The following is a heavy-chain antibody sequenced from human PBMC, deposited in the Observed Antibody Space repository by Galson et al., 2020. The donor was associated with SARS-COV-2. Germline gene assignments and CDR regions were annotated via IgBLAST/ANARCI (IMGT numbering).Heavy chain of an antibody. CDR1: GGSISNDYY. Sequence: SQTLSLTCTVSGGSISNDYYWTWIRQSPGKGLEWIGYIYYSGSTYYTPSLKSRLAMSVDTSNNQFSLKLISVTAADTAVYYCARGSASTEPYYFDYWGQGTLVTVSS. D-gene: IGHD1-26*01. CDR2: IYYSGST. J-gene: IGHJ4*02. V-gene: IGHV4-30-4*01. CDR3: ARGSASTEPYYFDY.